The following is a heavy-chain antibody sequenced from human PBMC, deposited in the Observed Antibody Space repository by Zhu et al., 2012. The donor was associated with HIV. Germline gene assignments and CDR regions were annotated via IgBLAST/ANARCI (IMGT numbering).Heavy chain of an antibody. CDR2: IYYSGST. V-gene: IGHV4-39*07. CDR3: ARHLRLYDSSGYYAYYFNY. CDR1: GGSISSNNYY. J-gene: IGHJ4*02. D-gene: IGHD3-22*01. Sequence: QVQLQESGPGLVKPSETLSLTCTVSGGSISSNNYYWGWIRQPPGKGLEWIGSIYYSGSTHYNPSLKSRVTTSLNTSKNQFSLKLSSVTAADTAVYYCARHLRLYDSSGYYAYYFNYWARELWSPSPQ.